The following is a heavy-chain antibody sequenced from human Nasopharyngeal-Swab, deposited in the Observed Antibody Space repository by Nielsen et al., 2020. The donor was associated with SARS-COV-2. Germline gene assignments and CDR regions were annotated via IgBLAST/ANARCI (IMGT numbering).Heavy chain of an antibody. J-gene: IGHJ5*02. V-gene: IGHV3-23*01. CDR3: AKSPTTFLTGYYTWFDP. Sequence: WGSLRLSCAASGFTFRSYAMSWVRQAPGKGLEWVSAISGSGGSTYYADSVKGRFTISRDNSKNTLYLQMNSLRAEDTAVYYCAKSPTTFLTGYYTWFDPWGQGTLVTVSS. CDR2: ISGSGGST. D-gene: IGHD3-9*01. CDR1: GFTFRSYA.